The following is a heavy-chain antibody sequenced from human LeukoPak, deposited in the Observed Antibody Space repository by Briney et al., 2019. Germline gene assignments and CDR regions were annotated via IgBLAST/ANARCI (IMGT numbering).Heavy chain of an antibody. CDR1: GCSISSYY. D-gene: IGHD1-26*01. J-gene: IGHJ4*02. CDR3: ARDAGSGSEFDY. Sequence: SETLSLTCTVSGCSISSYYWSWIRQPPGKGLEWIGYIYYSGSTSYNPSLKSRVTISVDTSKNQFSLKLSSVTAADTAVYYCARDAGSGSEFDYWGQGTLVTVSS. V-gene: IGHV4-59*01. CDR2: IYYSGST.